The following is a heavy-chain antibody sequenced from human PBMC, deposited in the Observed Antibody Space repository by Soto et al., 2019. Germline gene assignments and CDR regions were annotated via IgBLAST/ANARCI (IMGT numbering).Heavy chain of an antibody. CDR1: GFTFDDYA. J-gene: IGHJ4*02. Sequence: SLKISCAASGFTFDDYAMHWVRQAPGKGLEWVSGISWNSGSIGYADSVKGRFTISRDNAKNSLYLQMNSLRAEYTALYYCAKDMFVVVVAAAFDYWGQGTLVTVSS. CDR2: ISWNSGSI. CDR3: AKDMFVVVVAAAFDY. V-gene: IGHV3-9*01. D-gene: IGHD2-15*01.